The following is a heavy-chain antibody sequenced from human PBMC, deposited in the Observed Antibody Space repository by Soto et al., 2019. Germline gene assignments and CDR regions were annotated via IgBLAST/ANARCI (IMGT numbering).Heavy chain of an antibody. CDR3: ARRRGCSVGSCYLTFGDAFDI. J-gene: IGHJ3*02. CDR2: IYYSGST. V-gene: IGHV4-39*01. Sequence: SETLSLACTVSGGSISSSSYYWGWIRQPPGKGLEWIGSIYYSGSTYYNPSLKSRVTISVDTFKNQFSLKLSSVTAADTAVYYCARRRGCSVGSCYLTFGDAFDIWGQGTTVT. D-gene: IGHD2-15*01. CDR1: GGSISSSSYY.